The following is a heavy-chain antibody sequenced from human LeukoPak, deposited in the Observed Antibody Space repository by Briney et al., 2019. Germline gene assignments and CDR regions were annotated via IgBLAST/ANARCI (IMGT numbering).Heavy chain of an antibody. Sequence: SVKVSCKASGGTFSSYAISWVRQAPGQGLEWMGGIIPIFGTANYAQKFQGRVTITADESTSTAYMELSSLRSEDTAVYYCARGLGPSTVVTPGDYWGPGTLVTVSS. CDR2: IIPIFGTA. CDR3: ARGLGPSTVVTPGDY. D-gene: IGHD4-23*01. CDR1: GGTFSSYA. V-gene: IGHV1-69*13. J-gene: IGHJ4*02.